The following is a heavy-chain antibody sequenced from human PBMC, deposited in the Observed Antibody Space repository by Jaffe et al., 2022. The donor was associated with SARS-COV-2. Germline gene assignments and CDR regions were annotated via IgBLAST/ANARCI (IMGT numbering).Heavy chain of an antibody. CDR3: ARGTWLPLPDY. J-gene: IGHJ4*02. CDR2: INGDASST. Sequence: EVQLVESGGGLVQPGGSLRLSCVASGFAFSTYWMHWVRQAPGEGLVWVSHINGDASSTIYADSVKGRFTISRDNAKNTLYLQMNSLRAEDTAVYYCARGTWLPLPDYWGQGTLVTVSS. CDR1: GFAFSTYW. D-gene: IGHD5-12*01. V-gene: IGHV3-74*01.